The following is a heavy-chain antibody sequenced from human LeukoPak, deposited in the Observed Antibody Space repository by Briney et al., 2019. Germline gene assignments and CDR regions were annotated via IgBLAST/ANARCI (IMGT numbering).Heavy chain of an antibody. CDR1: EFTFSSYW. J-gene: IGHJ4*02. V-gene: IGHV3-7*05. CDR2: IKQDGSEK. CDR3: ARDCSNSICYADY. Sequence: AGGSLRLSCAASEFTFSSYWMTRVRQAPGKGLEWVAFIKQDGSEKYYADSVKGRFTISRDNAKNSVYMQMNSLRAEDTAVYYCARDCSNSICYADYWGQGTLVTVSS. D-gene: IGHD2-2*01.